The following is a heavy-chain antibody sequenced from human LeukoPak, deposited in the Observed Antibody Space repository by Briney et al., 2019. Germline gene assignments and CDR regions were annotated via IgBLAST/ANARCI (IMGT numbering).Heavy chain of an antibody. CDR3: AKDQAQVYGYFDY. D-gene: IGHD1-14*01. V-gene: IGHV3-30*02. Sequence: PGGSLRLSCAASGFTFSSYGMHWVSQAPGKGLEWVTFIRYDGSNKYYADSVKGRFTISRDSSKNTLYLQMNSLRAEDTAVYYCAKDQAQVYGYFDYWGQGTLVTVSS. CDR2: IRYDGSNK. J-gene: IGHJ4*02. CDR1: GFTFSSYG.